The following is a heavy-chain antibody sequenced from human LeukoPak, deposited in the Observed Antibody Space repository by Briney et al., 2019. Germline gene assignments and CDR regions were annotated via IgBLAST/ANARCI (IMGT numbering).Heavy chain of an antibody. J-gene: IGHJ4*02. CDR1: DLYITSDNY. Sequence: SETLSLTCAVSDLYITSDNYWGWIRQPPGKGLEWIGSIYHTGNTYYNSSLKSRVTISVDTSKNQFSLNLNSVTAADTAVYYCARHGGHCSSTSGYLDYWGQGTLVTVSS. V-gene: IGHV4-38-2*01. CDR3: ARHGGHCSSTSGYLDY. CDR2: IYHTGNT. D-gene: IGHD2-2*01.